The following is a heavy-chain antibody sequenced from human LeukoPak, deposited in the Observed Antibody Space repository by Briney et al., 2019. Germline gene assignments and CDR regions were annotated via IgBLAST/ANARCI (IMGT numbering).Heavy chain of an antibody. Sequence: GASVKVSCKASGYTFSGYYMHWVRQAPGQGLEWMGWINPNSGGTNYAQKFQGRVTMTRDTSISTAYMELSRLRSDDTAVYYCASLIDLWFGESTYFDYWGQGTLVTVSS. CDR2: INPNSGGT. D-gene: IGHD3-10*01. CDR1: GYTFSGYY. CDR3: ASLIDLWFGESTYFDY. V-gene: IGHV1-2*02. J-gene: IGHJ4*02.